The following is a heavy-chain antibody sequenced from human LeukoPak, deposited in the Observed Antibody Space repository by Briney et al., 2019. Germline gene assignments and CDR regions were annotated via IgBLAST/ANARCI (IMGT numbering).Heavy chain of an antibody. CDR1: GYTFSGYY. D-gene: IGHD6-13*01. J-gene: IGHJ6*03. V-gene: IGHV1-2*02. CDR3: AGGPAAAGSSFYCYMDV. Sequence: ASVKVSCKASGYTFSGYYMHWVRQPPGQGLEWMGWINPNSGGTNYAQKFQGRVTMTRDTSISTAYMELNSLTSDDTAVYFCAGGPAAAGSSFYCYMDVWGKGTTVTVSS. CDR2: INPNSGGT.